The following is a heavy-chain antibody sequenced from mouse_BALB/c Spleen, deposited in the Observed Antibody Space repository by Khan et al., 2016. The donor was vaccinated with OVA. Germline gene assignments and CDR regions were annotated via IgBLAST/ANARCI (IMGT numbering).Heavy chain of an antibody. V-gene: IGHV3-2*02. Sequence: EVQLVESGPGLVKPSQSLSLTCTVTGYSITTNYAWSWIRQFPGNKLEWMGYISYSGYTNYNPSLKSRISVTRDTSENQFFLQFNSVTTEDTATSYCARQNYYGYALDYLGPGTSVTVSS. D-gene: IGHD1-1*01. CDR3: ARQNYYGYALDY. J-gene: IGHJ4*01. CDR2: ISYSGYT. CDR1: GYSITTNYA.